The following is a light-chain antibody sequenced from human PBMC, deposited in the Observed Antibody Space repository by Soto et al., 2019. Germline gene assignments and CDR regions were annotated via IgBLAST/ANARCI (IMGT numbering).Light chain of an antibody. CDR1: QSVTGRY. J-gene: IGKJ4*01. CDR2: GAS. Sequence: EIVLTQSPGTLSLSPGERATLSCRASQSVTGRYLAWYQQKPGQTPRLLIYGASSRATGIPDRFSGSGSGTDFTLTISRLEPEDFAVYYCQQYGDSPLTFGGGTKFEI. V-gene: IGKV3-20*01. CDR3: QQYGDSPLT.